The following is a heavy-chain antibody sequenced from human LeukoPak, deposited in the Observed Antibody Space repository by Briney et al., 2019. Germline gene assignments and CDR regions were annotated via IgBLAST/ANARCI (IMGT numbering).Heavy chain of an antibody. CDR1: GYTFTAYY. Sequence: ASVKVSCKASGYTFTAYYIHWVRQAPGQGLEWMGWISAYNGNTNYAQKLQGRVTMTTDTSTSTAYMELRSLRSDDTAVYYCARTAYCGGDCYWEFDYWGQGTLVTVSS. J-gene: IGHJ4*02. CDR3: ARTAYCGGDCYWEFDY. D-gene: IGHD2-21*02. V-gene: IGHV1-18*01. CDR2: ISAYNGNT.